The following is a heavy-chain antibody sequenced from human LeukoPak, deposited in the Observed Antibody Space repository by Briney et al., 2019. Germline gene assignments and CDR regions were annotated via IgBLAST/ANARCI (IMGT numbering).Heavy chain of an antibody. CDR2: INPNSGGT. CDR3: ARQCSSTSCYSGQNDY. J-gene: IGHJ4*02. V-gene: IGHV1-2*02. D-gene: IGHD2-2*02. CDR1: GYTFTGYY. Sequence: ASVKVSFKASGYTFTGYYMHLVRQAPGQGLEVMGWINPNSGGTNYAQKLQGRVTMTRDTSISTAYMELSRLRSDDTAVYYCARQCSSTSCYSGQNDYWGQGTLVTVSS.